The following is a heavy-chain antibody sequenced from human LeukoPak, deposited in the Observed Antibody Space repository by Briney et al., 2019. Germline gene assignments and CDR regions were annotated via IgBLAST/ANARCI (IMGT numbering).Heavy chain of an antibody. CDR1: GFTFSSYS. J-gene: IGHJ3*02. D-gene: IGHD3-22*01. Sequence: GGSLRLSCAASGFTFSSYSMNWVRQAPGKGLEWVSSISSSSSYIYYADSVKGRFTISRDNAKNSLYLQMNSLRAEDTAVYYCHSGYYSSDAFDIWGQGTMVTVSS. V-gene: IGHV3-21*01. CDR2: ISSSSSYI. CDR3: HSGYYSSDAFDI.